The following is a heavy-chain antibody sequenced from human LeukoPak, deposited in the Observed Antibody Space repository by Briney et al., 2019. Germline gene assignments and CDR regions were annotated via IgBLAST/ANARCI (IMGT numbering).Heavy chain of an antibody. J-gene: IGHJ6*02. CDR2: IKSDGSET. Sequence: GRSLRLSCAASGFTLTSYWIHCVREAPGKGGMWVSRIKSDGSETSYADSVKGRFTISRDNARNTLYLQMNSLRPEDTAIYYCASDRVFYGLDVWGQGTTVTVSS. CDR1: GFTLTSYW. CDR3: ASDRVFYGLDV. V-gene: IGHV3-74*01.